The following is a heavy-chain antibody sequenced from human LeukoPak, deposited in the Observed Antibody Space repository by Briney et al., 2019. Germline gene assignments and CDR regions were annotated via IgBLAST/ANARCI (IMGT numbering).Heavy chain of an antibody. D-gene: IGHD2-2*01. CDR2: IRPDGSDK. J-gene: IGHJ4*02. CDR1: GFTFNTFL. Sequence: GGSLRLSCAASGFTFNTFLMNWVRLAPGRGLEWLANIRPDGSDKYYVDSVRGRFTISRDNGKNLVYLEMNSLRVEDTAVYYCSGRDSSRNPWAYWGQGTLVSVSS. V-gene: IGHV3-7*01. CDR3: SGRDSSRNPWAY.